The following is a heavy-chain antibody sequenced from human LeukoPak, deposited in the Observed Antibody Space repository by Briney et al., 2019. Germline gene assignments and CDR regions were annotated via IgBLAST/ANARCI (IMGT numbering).Heavy chain of an antibody. CDR2: IYHSGST. CDR1: GGSISSSNW. J-gene: IGHJ3*02. V-gene: IGHV4-4*02. Sequence: SETLSLTCAVSGGSISSSNWWSWVPQPPGKGLKWIGEIYHSGSTNYNPTLKSRVTISVDTSKNQFSLKLTSVTAADTAVYYCARHPRGYSFGSSAFDIWGQGTMVTVSS. D-gene: IGHD5-18*01. CDR3: ARHPRGYSFGSSAFDI.